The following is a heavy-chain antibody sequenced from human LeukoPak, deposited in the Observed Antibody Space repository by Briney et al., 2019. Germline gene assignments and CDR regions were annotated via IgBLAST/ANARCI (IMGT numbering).Heavy chain of an antibody. CDR1: GYTFTSYG. V-gene: IGHV1-24*01. J-gene: IGHJ4*02. D-gene: IGHD3-9*01. CDR3: ATYSIEGYFDWLLVLGYFDY. CDR2: FDPEDGET. Sequence: GASVKVSCKASGYTFTSYGISWVRQAPGKGLEWMGGFDPEDGETIYAQKFQGRVTMTEDTSTDTAYMELSSLRSEDTAVYYCATYSIEGYFDWLLVLGYFDYWGQGTLVTVSS.